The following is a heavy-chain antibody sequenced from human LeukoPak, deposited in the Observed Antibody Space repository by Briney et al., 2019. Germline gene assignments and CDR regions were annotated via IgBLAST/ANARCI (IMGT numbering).Heavy chain of an antibody. V-gene: IGHV4-38-2*02. Sequence: SETLSLTCTVSGYSISSGYYWGWIRQPPGKGLEWIGSFYDSGNTYYNPSLKSRVTISVDTSKNQSSLKVRSVTAADTAVYFCARGKSRGSHIDYWGQGTLVTVSS. J-gene: IGHJ4*02. CDR3: ARGKSRGSHIDY. D-gene: IGHD1-26*01. CDR1: GYSISSGYY. CDR2: FYDSGNT.